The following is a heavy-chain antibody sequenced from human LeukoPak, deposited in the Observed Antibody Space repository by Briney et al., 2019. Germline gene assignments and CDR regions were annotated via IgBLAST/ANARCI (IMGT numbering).Heavy chain of an antibody. J-gene: IGHJ4*02. V-gene: IGHV3-23*01. CDR2: VSGSGAST. Sequence: GGSLRLSCAASGFTFSSYAMSWVRQAPGKGLEWVSAVSGSGASTYYADSVKGRFTISRDNSKNTLYLQMNSLKAEDTAVYYCAKRVRDGSGSYFDYWGQGTLVTVSS. CDR1: GFTFSSYA. D-gene: IGHD3-10*01. CDR3: AKRVRDGSGSYFDY.